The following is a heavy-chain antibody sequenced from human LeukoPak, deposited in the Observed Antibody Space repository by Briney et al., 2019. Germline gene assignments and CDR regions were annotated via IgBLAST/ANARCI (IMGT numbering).Heavy chain of an antibody. CDR3: AKDMSLGQSYFEY. CDR1: GFIFRTYA. CDR2: VSGSGRTT. V-gene: IGHV3-23*01. Sequence: GGSLRLSCAPSGFIFRTYAMSWVRQAPGKGLEWVSAVSGSGRTTYYADSVKGRFTTSRDNSRNTLYLQMDSLRAEDTAVYYCAKDMSLGQSYFEYWGQGTLVTVSS. D-gene: IGHD3-10*01. J-gene: IGHJ4*02.